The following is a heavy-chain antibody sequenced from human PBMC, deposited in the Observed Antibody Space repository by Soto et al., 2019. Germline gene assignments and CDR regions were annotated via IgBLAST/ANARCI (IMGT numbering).Heavy chain of an antibody. Sequence: PGGSLRLSCAASGFTVSSNYMTWVRQAPGKGLEWVSVIYSGGDTYYADSVKGRFTISRDNSENTLFLQMNSLRAGDTAVYYCARGSEGYLTWGQGTLVTVSS. D-gene: IGHD1-26*01. J-gene: IGHJ4*02. V-gene: IGHV3-53*01. CDR1: GFTVSSNY. CDR2: IYSGGDT. CDR3: ARGSEGYLT.